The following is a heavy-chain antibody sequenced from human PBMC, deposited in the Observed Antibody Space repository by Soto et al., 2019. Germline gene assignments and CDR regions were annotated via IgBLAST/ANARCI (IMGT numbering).Heavy chain of an antibody. CDR1: GGSISSYY. CDR3: ARVKYFSSLVVTYYFDY. Sequence: SETLSLTCTVSGGSISSYYWSWIRQPPGKGLEWIGYIYYSGSTNYNPSLKSRVTISVDTAKNQFSLKLSSVTAADTAVYYCARVKYFSSLVVTYYFDYGGQGTLGTVSS. J-gene: IGHJ4*02. V-gene: IGHV4-59*01. CDR2: IYYSGST. D-gene: IGHD2-15*01.